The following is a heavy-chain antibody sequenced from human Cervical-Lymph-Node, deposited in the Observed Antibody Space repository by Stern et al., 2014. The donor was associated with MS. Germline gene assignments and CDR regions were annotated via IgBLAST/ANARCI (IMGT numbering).Heavy chain of an antibody. J-gene: IGHJ4*02. CDR3: ARDRSSWYFEAGCFDY. CDR2: IKQDGSEK. D-gene: IGHD6-13*01. CDR1: GFTFSDYW. V-gene: IGHV3-7*01. Sequence: VQLVQSGGGLVQPGGSLRLSCAASGFTFSDYWMTWVRQTPGKGLEWVANIKQDGSEKYYVDSVKGRFTVSRDNAKNSLYLQMNRLRADDTAVYYCARDRSSWYFEAGCFDYWGQGTLVTVSS.